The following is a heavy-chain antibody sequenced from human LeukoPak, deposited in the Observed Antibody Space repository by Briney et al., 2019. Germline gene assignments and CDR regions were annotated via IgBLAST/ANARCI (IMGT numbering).Heavy chain of an antibody. V-gene: IGHV4-4*02. J-gene: IGHJ4*02. CDR2: IYQSGST. CDR3: AKVGATSSYFDY. CDR1: GGSISNGNW. D-gene: IGHD1-26*01. Sequence: PSGTLSLTCAVSGGSISNGNWWSWVRQPPGKGLEWIGEIYQSGSTNYNSSLKSRVTISVDKSKNQFSLKLSSVTAADTAVYYCAKVGATSSYFDYWGQGTLVTVSS.